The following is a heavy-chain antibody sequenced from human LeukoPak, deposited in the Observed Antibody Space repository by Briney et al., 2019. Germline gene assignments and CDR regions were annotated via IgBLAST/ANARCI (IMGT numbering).Heavy chain of an antibody. D-gene: IGHD6-13*01. CDR1: GFTFSSYE. J-gene: IGHJ5*02. V-gene: IGHV3-48*03. CDR3: AKVAAAGTGWFDP. CDR2: ISSSGSTI. Sequence: GGSLRLSCAASGFTFSSYEMNWVRQAPGKGLEWVSYISSSGSTIYYAGSVKGRVTISRDNSKNTLYLQMSSLRAEDTAVYYCAKVAAAGTGWFDPWGQGTLVTVSS.